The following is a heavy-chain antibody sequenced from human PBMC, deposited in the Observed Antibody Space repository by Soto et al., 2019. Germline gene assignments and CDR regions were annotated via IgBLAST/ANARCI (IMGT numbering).Heavy chain of an antibody. CDR2: IYPGDSDT. Sequence: GESLKISCKGSVYSFTTYWINWVRQMPGKGLEWMGIIYPGDSDTRYSPSFQGQVTISADKSINTAYLQWRSLKASDTAVYYCARHHGSPGSYFGMDVWGQGTTVTVSS. CDR3: ARHHGSPGSYFGMDV. J-gene: IGHJ6*02. V-gene: IGHV5-51*01. D-gene: IGHD6-13*01. CDR1: VYSFTTYW.